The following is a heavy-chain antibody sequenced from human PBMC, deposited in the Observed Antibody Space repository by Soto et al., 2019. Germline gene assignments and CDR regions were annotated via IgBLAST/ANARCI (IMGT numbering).Heavy chain of an antibody. CDR1: GASISGFY. CDR2: IYATGTT. Sequence: SSDTLSLTCTVSGASISGFYWSWIRKSAGKGLEWIGRIYATGTTDYNPSLKSRVMMSVDTSKKQFSLKLRSVTAADTAVYYCVRDATKTLRDWLDSWGQGSPVTVST. V-gene: IGHV4-4*07. CDR3: VRDATKTLRDWLDS. J-gene: IGHJ5*01. D-gene: IGHD1-1*01.